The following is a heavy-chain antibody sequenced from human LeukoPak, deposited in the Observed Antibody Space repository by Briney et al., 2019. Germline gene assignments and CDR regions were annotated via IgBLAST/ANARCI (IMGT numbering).Heavy chain of an antibody. CDR1: GGSISSYY. Sequence: SETLSLTCAVSGGSISSYYWSWIQQPVGKGLEWIGRIHTSGSTNYSPSLKSRVTMSVDTSKNQFSLKLSSVTAADTAVYYCARDRYYYDSSARYFDYWGQGTLVTVSS. J-gene: IGHJ4*02. V-gene: IGHV4-4*07. CDR2: IHTSGST. CDR3: ARDRYYYDSSARYFDY. D-gene: IGHD3-22*01.